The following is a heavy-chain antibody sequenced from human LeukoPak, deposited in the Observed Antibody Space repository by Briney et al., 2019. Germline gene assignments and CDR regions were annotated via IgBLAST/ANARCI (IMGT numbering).Heavy chain of an antibody. J-gene: IGHJ4*02. CDR2: ITSSSSYI. Sequence: PGGSLRLSCAASGFTFNTYNMNWVRQAPGQGLEWVSSITSSSSYIYYADSVKGRFTISRDNAKNSLYLQMNSLRAEDTAAYYCARRLGYCSSTSCYRYYFDYWGQGTLVTVSS. CDR1: GFTFNTYN. D-gene: IGHD2-2*01. CDR3: ARRLGYCSSTSCYRYYFDY. V-gene: IGHV3-21*01.